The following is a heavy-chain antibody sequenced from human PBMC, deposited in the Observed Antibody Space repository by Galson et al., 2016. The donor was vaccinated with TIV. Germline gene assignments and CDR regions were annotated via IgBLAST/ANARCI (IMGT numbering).Heavy chain of an antibody. CDR2: IKEDGSEK. CDR1: GFTFSNYW. D-gene: IGHD3-10*01. J-gene: IGHJ6*03. V-gene: IGHV3-7*01. Sequence: SLRLSCAVSGFTFSNYWMTWVRQAPGKGLEWVANIKEDGSEKNYVDLVKGRFTISRDNAKNSLYLQMNSVRAEDTAVYYCARGGSETYYVMYYYMDVWGKGTTVTVSS. CDR3: ARGGSETYYVMYYYMDV.